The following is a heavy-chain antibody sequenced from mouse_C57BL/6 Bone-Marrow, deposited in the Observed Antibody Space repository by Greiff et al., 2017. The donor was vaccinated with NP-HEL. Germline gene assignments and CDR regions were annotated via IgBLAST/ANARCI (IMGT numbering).Heavy chain of an antibody. J-gene: IGHJ4*01. CDR3: ARPSYYDSTVTYYAMDY. Sequence: EVMLVESGGGLVQPGGSLKLSCAASGFTFSDYYMYWVRQTPEKRLEWVAYISNGGGSTYYPDTVKGRFTISRDNAKNTLYLQMSRLKSEDTAMYYCARPSYYDSTVTYYAMDYWGQGTSVTVSS. V-gene: IGHV5-12*01. CDR2: ISNGGGST. D-gene: IGHD2-4*01. CDR1: GFTFSDYY.